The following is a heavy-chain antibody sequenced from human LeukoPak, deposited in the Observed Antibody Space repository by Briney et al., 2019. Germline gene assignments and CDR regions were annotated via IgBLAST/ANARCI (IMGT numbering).Heavy chain of an antibody. D-gene: IGHD5-12*01. Sequence: GGSLRLSCSASGFTFSTYSMNWVRQAPGKGLEWVSYISSSSSTIYYADSVKGRFTISRDNSKNTLYLQMNSLRAEDTALYYCAKASAGYDNFDYWGQGTLVTVSS. CDR2: ISSSSSTI. CDR3: AKASAGYDNFDY. V-gene: IGHV3-48*01. J-gene: IGHJ4*02. CDR1: GFTFSTYS.